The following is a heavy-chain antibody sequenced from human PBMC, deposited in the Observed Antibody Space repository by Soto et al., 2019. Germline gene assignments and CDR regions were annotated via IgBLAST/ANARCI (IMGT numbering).Heavy chain of an antibody. V-gene: IGHV3-33*01. CDR2: IWYDGSNK. J-gene: IGHJ3*02. D-gene: IGHD3-9*01. Sequence: GGSLRLSCAASGFTFSSYGMHWVRQAPGKGLEWVAVIWYDGSNKYYADSVKGRFTISRDNSKNTLYLQMNSLRAEDTAVYYCARGGYYDILTGYEGHAFDIWGQGTMVTVSS. CDR3: ARGGYYDILTGYEGHAFDI. CDR1: GFTFSSYG.